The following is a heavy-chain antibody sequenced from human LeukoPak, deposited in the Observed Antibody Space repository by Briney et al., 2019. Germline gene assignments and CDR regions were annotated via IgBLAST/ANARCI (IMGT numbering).Heavy chain of an antibody. CDR3: ARDSSSSSYYYYGMDV. CDR2: ISGSGGST. D-gene: IGHD6-6*01. CDR1: GFTFSSYA. Sequence: GGPLRLSCAASGFTFSSYAMSWVRQAPGKGLGWVSAISGSGGSTYYADSVKGRFTISRDSSKNTMYLQMNSLRAEDTAVYYCARDSSSSSYYYYGMDVWGQGTTVTVSS. J-gene: IGHJ6*02. V-gene: IGHV3-23*01.